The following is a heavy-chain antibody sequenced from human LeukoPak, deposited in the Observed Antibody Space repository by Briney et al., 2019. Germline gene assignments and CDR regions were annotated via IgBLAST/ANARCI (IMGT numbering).Heavy chain of an antibody. CDR3: AKPIYGDYINCFDP. J-gene: IGHJ5*02. CDR1: GGSISSSSKY. D-gene: IGHD4-17*01. V-gene: IGHV4-39*01. Sequence: SETLSLTCTVSGGSISSSSKYWGWIRQPPGKGLEWIGSIYNSGSTYYNPSLQSRVTMSVDTSKNQFSLNLNSVTAADTAIYYCAKPIYGDYINCFDPWGQGTLVTVSS. CDR2: IYNSGST.